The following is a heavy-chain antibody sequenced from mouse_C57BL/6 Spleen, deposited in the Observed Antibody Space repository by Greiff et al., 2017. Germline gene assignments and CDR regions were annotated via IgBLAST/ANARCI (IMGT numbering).Heavy chain of an antibody. Sequence: VQLQQSGAELARPGASVKLSCKASGYTFTSYGISWVKQRTGQGLEWIGEIYPRSGNTYYNEKFKGKATLTADKSSSTAYMELRSLTSEDSAVYFCARRNYDYDDSYYFDYWGQGTTRTVSS. CDR1: GYTFTSYG. CDR2: IYPRSGNT. CDR3: ARRNYDYDDSYYFDY. J-gene: IGHJ2*01. D-gene: IGHD2-4*01. V-gene: IGHV1-81*01.